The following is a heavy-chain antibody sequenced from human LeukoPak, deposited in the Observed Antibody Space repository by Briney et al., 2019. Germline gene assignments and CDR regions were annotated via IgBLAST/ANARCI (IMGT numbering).Heavy chain of an antibody. D-gene: IGHD3-10*01. CDR2: IYHTGST. Sequence: SETLSLTCAVYGGSFSGYYWSWIRQPPGKGLEWIGEIYHTGSTNYNPSLKSRVTISVDTSKNQFSLKLSSVTAADTAVYYCARDKIAGFGELLYWFDPWGQGTLVTVSS. CDR3: ARDKIAGFGELLYWFDP. V-gene: IGHV4-34*01. CDR1: GGSFSGYY. J-gene: IGHJ5*02.